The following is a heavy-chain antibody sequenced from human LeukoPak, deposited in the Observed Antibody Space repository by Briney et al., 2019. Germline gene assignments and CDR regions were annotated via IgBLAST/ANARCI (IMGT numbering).Heavy chain of an antibody. CDR1: GFTFSDYY. J-gene: IGHJ4*02. CDR2: ISGSSTYT. D-gene: IGHD1-26*01. Sequence: GGSLRLSCAASGFTFSDYYMSWIRQAPGKGLEWVSHISGSSTYTNYADSVKGRFTISRNNANNSLYLQMNSLTAEDTAVFYCARVGSRGYYFDYWGQGTLVSVSS. CDR3: ARVGSRGYYFDY. V-gene: IGHV3-11*06.